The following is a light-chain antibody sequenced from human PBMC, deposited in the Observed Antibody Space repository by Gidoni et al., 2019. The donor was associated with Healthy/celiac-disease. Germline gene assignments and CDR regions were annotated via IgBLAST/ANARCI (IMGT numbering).Light chain of an antibody. CDR3: QQYDNLPRT. CDR1: QDISNY. J-gene: IGKJ4*02. CDR2: AAT. V-gene: IGKV1-33*01. Sequence: DIHMTQSPSSLSASVGDRVTITCQASQDISNYLNWYQQKPEKAPKLLIYAATNFESGVPSRFRDSVTGTDFAFTISSMQPEDIATYYGQQYDNLPRTFGRGTKVEIK.